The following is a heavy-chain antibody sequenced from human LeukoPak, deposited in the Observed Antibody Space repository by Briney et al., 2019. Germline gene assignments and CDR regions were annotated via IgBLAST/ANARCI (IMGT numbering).Heavy chain of an antibody. J-gene: IGHJ4*02. CDR3: ARHESGGYYYV. Sequence: SETLSLTCTVSGGSISPYYWSWIRQPPGKRLEYIGYIYYSRRTNYNPSLTSRVTISVDTSKNQFSLNLSSVTAADTAVYYCARHESGGYYYVWGQGILVTVSS. V-gene: IGHV4-59*08. CDR2: IYYSRRT. D-gene: IGHD3-22*01. CDR1: GGSISPYY.